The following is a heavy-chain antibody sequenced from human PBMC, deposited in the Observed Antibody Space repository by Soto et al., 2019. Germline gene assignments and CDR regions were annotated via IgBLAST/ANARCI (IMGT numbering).Heavy chain of an antibody. CDR3: AAPFTIFGVVPGAFDI. J-gene: IGHJ3*02. CDR1: GFTFSSYS. D-gene: IGHD3-3*01. Sequence: PGGSLRLSCAASGFTFSSYSMNWVRQAPGKGLEWVSYISSSSSYIYYADTVKGRFTISRDNAKNSLYLQMNSLRAEDTAVYYCAAPFTIFGVVPGAFDIWGQGTMVTVSS. CDR2: ISSSSSYI. V-gene: IGHV3-21*05.